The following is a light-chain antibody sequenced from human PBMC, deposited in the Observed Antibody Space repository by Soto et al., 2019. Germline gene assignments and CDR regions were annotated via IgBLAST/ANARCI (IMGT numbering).Light chain of an antibody. J-gene: IGKJ1*01. Sequence: DIQMTQSPSTLSASVGDRVTITCRASQSISSWLAWYQQKPGKAPKLLLYKASSLESGVPSRFSGSGSGADLSRTMSSLQPAGFEADYCEQYNSYSVFGKGTEVDIE. V-gene: IGKV1-5*03. CDR3: EQYNSYSV. CDR2: KAS. CDR1: QSISSW.